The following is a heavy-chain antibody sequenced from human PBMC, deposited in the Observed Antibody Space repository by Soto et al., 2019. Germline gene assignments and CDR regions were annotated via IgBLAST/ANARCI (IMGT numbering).Heavy chain of an antibody. CDR1: GFTFSRFA. J-gene: IGHJ4*02. Sequence: QVQLVESGGGVVQPGGSLRLSCAASGFTFSRFAIHWVGQAPGKGLEWVAVISKDGSIKYYADSVKGRFTISRDNSKSSLFLQVNSLTSEDTAVYHCARSRSGAVPDSLGFWGQGTLVTVSS. CDR3: ARSRSGAVPDSLGF. D-gene: IGHD3-10*01. V-gene: IGHV3-30-3*01. CDR2: ISKDGSIK.